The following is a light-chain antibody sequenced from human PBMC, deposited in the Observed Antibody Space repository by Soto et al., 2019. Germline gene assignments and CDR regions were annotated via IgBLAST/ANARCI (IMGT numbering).Light chain of an antibody. Sequence: IVRTHAPDCLALXXGEGATINCKSSQXVLSSSNSINYLGWYQQKPGQPPKLLIHGASTRESGVPDRFSGSGSGTDFTLTISSLQAEDVADYYCKQYYSSPVTFGGGTKVDIK. V-gene: IGKV4-1*01. CDR1: QXVLSSSNSINY. CDR2: GAS. J-gene: IGKJ4*01. CDR3: KQYYSSPVT.